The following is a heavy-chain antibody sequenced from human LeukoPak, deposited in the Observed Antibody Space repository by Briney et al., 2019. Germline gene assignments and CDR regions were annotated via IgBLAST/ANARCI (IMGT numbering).Heavy chain of an antibody. J-gene: IGHJ2*01. CDR2: IFYDGRNK. V-gene: IGHV3-30*18. CDR1: GFTFSSYG. Sequence: PGRSPRLSCAASGFTFSSYGMHWVRQAPGKGLECVAVIFYDGRNKYYADSVKGRFTISRDNSKNTLYLQMNSLRAEDTAVYYCAKDGGTSYWYFDLWGRGTLVTVSS. D-gene: IGHD2-15*01. CDR3: AKDGGTSYWYFDL.